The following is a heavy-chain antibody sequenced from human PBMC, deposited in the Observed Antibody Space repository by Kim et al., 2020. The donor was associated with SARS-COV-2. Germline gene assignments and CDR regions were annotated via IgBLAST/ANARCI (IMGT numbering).Heavy chain of an antibody. V-gene: IGHV1-8*01. D-gene: IGHD3-10*01. Sequence: AQKFQGRVTMTRNTSISTAYMGLSSLRSEDTAVYYCARGAYYYGSGDPDYWGQGTLVTVSS. CDR3: ARGAYYYGSGDPDY. J-gene: IGHJ4*02.